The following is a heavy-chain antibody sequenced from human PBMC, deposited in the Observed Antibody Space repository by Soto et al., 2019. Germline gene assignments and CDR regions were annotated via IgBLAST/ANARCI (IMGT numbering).Heavy chain of an antibody. CDR2: IYYSGST. Sequence: QVQLQESGPGLVKPSQTLSLTCTVSGGSISSGGYYWSWIRQHPGKGLEWIGYIYYSGSTYSNPSLESRVTISLDTSQNQFSLKLSSVTAADTAVYYCARDRGYGDSAFAYWGQGTLVIVSS. V-gene: IGHV4-31*03. CDR1: GGSISSGGYY. CDR3: ARDRGYGDSAFAY. J-gene: IGHJ4*02. D-gene: IGHD4-17*01.